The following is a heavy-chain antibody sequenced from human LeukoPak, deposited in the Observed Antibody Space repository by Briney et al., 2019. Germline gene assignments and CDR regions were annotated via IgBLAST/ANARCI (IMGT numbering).Heavy chain of an antibody. D-gene: IGHD1-26*01. CDR2: INGNGLST. CDR1: GFTFNTYA. CDR3: ARDSGSYLQPTDY. J-gene: IGHJ4*02. Sequence: GGSLRLSCAASGFTFNTYAMAWVRQAPGKGLEWVSSINGNGLSTYYADSVKGRFTIPRDTSKSTLYLQMNSLRGDDTAVYHCARDSGSYLQPTDYWGQGTLVTVSS. V-gene: IGHV3-23*01.